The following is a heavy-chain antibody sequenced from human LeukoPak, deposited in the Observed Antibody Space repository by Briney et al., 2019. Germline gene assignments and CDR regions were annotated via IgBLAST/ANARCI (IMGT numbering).Heavy chain of an antibody. CDR2: ISDTGRLS. D-gene: IGHD3-3*01. J-gene: IGHJ4*02. V-gene: IGHV3-23*01. Sequence: PGGSLRLSCAASGFTFSSSAMSWVRQAPGKGLEWVAAISDTGRLSYCADSVNGRFTISRDNSKNTLYLQMNSLRAEDTAVYYCARGLRGFWSGYLYSNWGQGTLVTVSS. CDR1: GFTFSSSA. CDR3: ARGLRGFWSGYLYSN.